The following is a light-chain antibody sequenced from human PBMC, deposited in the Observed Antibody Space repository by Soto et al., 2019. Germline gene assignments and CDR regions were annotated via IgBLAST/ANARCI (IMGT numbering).Light chain of an antibody. Sequence: EIVLTQSPGTLSLSPGERVTLSCRASQSVNNNFLAWYQQKPGQAPRLLIYGASNRATGIPDRFSGSGSGTDFTLTISRLEPEDFAVYYCQQYGSSPTFGQGTKVDIK. CDR2: GAS. J-gene: IGKJ1*01. CDR1: QSVNNNF. CDR3: QQYGSSPT. V-gene: IGKV3-20*01.